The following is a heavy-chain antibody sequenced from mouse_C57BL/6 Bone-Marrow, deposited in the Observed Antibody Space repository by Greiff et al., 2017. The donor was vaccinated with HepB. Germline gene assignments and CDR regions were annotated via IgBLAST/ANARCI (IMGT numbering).Heavy chain of an antibody. V-gene: IGHV1-75*01. Sequence: VQGVESGPELVKPGASVKISCKASGYTFTDYYINWVKQRPGQGLEWIGWIFPGSGSTYYNEKFKGKATLTVDKSSSTAYMLLSSLTSEDSAVYFCARPYDYDYAMDYWGQGTSVTVSS. CDR3: ARPYDYDYAMDY. CDR2: IFPGSGST. J-gene: IGHJ4*01. D-gene: IGHD2-4*01. CDR1: GYTFTDYY.